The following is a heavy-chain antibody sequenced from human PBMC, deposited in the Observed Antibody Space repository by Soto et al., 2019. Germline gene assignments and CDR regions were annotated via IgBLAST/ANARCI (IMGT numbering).Heavy chain of an antibody. CDR1: GYTFTGYY. Sequence: ASVKVSCKASGYTFTGYYMHWVRQAPGQGLEWMGWINPNSGGTNYAQKFQGWVTMTRDTSISTAYMELSRLRSDDTAVSYCARGGRRAGLPTGDNWFGPWGQGALVTVSS. CDR3: ARGGRRAGLPTGDNWFGP. CDR2: INPNSGGT. J-gene: IGHJ5*02. D-gene: IGHD3-16*01. V-gene: IGHV1-2*04.